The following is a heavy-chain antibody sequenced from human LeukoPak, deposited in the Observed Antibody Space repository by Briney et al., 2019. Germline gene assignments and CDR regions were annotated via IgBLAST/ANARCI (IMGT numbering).Heavy chain of an antibody. CDR3: ASDTAGYCSGGSCYPYY. Sequence: SVKVSCKASGGTFSSYAISWVRQAPGQGLEWMGGIIPIFGTANYAQKFQGRVTITTDESTSIAYMELSSLRSEDTAVYYCASDTAGYCSGGSCYPYYWGQGTLVTVSS. V-gene: IGHV1-69*05. D-gene: IGHD2-15*01. CDR1: GGTFSSYA. CDR2: IIPIFGTA. J-gene: IGHJ4*02.